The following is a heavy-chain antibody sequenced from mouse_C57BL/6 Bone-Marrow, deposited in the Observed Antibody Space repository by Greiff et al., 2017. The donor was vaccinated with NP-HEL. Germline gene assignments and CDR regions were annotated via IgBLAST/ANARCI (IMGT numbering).Heavy chain of an antibody. Sequence: EVQLQESGPELVKPGASVKMSCKASGYTFTDYNMHWVKQSHGKSLEWIGVINPNYGTTSYNQKFKGKATLTVDQSSSTAYMQLNSLTSEDSAVYYCASYYPWYFDVWGTGTTVTVSS. V-gene: IGHV1-39*01. J-gene: IGHJ1*03. CDR2: INPNYGTT. CDR3: ASYYPWYFDV. D-gene: IGHD1-1*01. CDR1: GYTFTDYN.